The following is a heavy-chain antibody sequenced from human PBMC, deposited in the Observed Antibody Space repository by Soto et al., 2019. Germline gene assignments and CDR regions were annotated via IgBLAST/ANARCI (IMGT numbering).Heavy chain of an antibody. Sequence: ASVKGSCKATGGTFSSYAISWVRQAPGQGLEWMGWINPYNGNTKFAQKLQDRVTMTTATSTSTAYMELASLRSDDTAVYYCARGCIAVTTHLCYWGQGTLVTVS. CDR2: INPYNGNT. J-gene: IGHJ4*02. CDR1: GGTFSSYA. CDR3: ARGCIAVTTHLCY. V-gene: IGHV1-18*01. D-gene: IGHD4-17*01.